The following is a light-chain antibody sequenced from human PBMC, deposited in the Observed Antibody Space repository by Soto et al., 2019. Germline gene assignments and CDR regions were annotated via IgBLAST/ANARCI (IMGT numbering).Light chain of an antibody. V-gene: IGLV2-14*01. CDR1: SSDVGGYNY. CDR3: SSYTITSTDV. Sequence: ALTQPASVSGSPGQSITISCTGTSSDVGGYNYVSWYQQHPGKAPKLMIYEVSNRPSGVSNRFSGSKSGNTASLTISGLQAEDEADYYCSSYTITSTDVFGTGTKVTVL. J-gene: IGLJ1*01. CDR2: EVS.